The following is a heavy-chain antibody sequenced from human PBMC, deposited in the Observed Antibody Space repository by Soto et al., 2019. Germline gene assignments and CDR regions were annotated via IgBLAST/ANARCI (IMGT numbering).Heavy chain of an antibody. Sequence: QVQLQESGPGLVKPSETLSLTCTVSGGPISSISNHYCSWFRLPPGKGLEWIGYMSYSGFTRYNPSLKSRVIISMVSSKNQSSLNLTSVTAAVTAVYYCATQGFGVLHGRVYVWGQGTTVTVSS. CDR2: MSYSGFT. V-gene: IGHV4-59*08. J-gene: IGHJ6*02. CDR3: ATQGFGVLHGRVYV. CDR1: GGPISSISNHY. D-gene: IGHD3-10*01.